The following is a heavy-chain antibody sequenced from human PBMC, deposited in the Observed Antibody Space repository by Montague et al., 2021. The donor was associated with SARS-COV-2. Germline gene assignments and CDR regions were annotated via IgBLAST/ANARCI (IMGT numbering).Heavy chain of an antibody. V-gene: IGHV4-39*01. Sequence: SETLSLTCTASGDSVSSSDHYWGWIRQPPGKGLEWLGIVYYSGYTYYNPSVKGRVTISIDASKNQFSLKLNSLTATDTAIYHCARRRLREDYFDFWGQGTLLTVSS. D-gene: IGHD4-17*01. J-gene: IGHJ4*02. CDR1: GDSVSSSDHY. CDR3: ARRRLREDYFDF. CDR2: VYYSGYT.